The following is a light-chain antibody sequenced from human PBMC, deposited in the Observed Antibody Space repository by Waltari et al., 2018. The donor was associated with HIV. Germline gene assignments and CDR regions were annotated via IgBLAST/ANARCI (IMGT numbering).Light chain of an antibody. CDR2: DDS. Sequence: SYVLTQPPSVSVAPGKTARITCGGHNIGRKSVHWYQQKPGQAPVLVIYDDSDRPSGIPERFSGSNSGNTATLTISRVEAGDEADYYCQVWDSSSDHWVFGGGTKLTVL. CDR3: QVWDSSSDHWV. CDR1: NIGRKS. J-gene: IGLJ3*02. V-gene: IGLV3-21*04.